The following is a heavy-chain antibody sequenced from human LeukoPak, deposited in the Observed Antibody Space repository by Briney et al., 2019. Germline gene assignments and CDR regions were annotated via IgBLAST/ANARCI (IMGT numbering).Heavy chain of an antibody. J-gene: IGHJ4*02. CDR3: ARLYGGNEGYYFDY. CDR1: GGSISSSSYY. D-gene: IGHD4-23*01. V-gene: IGHV4-39*07. CDR2: IYYSGST. Sequence: SETLSLTCTVSGGSISSSSYYWGWIRQPPGKGLEWIGSIYYSGSTYYNPSLKSRVTISVDTSKNQFSLKLSSVTAADTAVYYCARLYGGNEGYYFDYWGQGTLVTVSS.